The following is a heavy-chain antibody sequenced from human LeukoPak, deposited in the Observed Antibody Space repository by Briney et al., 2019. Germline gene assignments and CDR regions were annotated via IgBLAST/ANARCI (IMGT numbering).Heavy chain of an antibody. Sequence: GSLRLSCAASGFTFSSYAMSWVREAPGKGLEGVSAIRGSGGSTYYADSVKGRFTIDRDNSKNTLYLQMNSLRAEDTAVYYCATTNRYSGSYRDFDYWGQGTLVTVSS. J-gene: IGHJ4*02. CDR2: IRGSGGST. V-gene: IGHV3-23*01. CDR3: ATTNRYSGSYRDFDY. D-gene: IGHD1-26*01. CDR1: GFTFSSYA.